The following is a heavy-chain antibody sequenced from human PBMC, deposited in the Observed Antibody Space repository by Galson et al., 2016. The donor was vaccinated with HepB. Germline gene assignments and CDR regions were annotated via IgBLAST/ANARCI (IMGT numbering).Heavy chain of an antibody. CDR3: ARERGAEYYLDN. J-gene: IGHJ4*02. CDR1: GFTFRFYW. Sequence: SLRLSCAASGFTFRFYWMTWVRQAPGKGLEWVANIKEDGSEKYFVDSVEGRFSISRDNAKNSLYLQMNSLRAEDTAVYFCARERGAEYYLDNWGQGTLVTVSS. D-gene: IGHD6-6*01. V-gene: IGHV3-7*03. CDR2: IKEDGSEK.